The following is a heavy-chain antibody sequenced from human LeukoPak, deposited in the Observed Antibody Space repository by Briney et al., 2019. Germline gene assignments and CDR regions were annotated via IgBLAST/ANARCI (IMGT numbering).Heavy chain of an antibody. CDR3: AKDGAGSSLYMDV. J-gene: IGHJ6*03. V-gene: IGHV3-21*01. CDR2: ISSSSSYI. CDR1: GFTFSSYS. Sequence: PGGSLRLSCAASGFTFSSYSMDWVRQAPGKGLEWVSSISSSSSYIYYADSVKGRFTISRDNAKNSLYLQMNSLRAEDTAVYYCAKDGAGSSLYMDVWGKGTTVTVSS. D-gene: IGHD6-6*01.